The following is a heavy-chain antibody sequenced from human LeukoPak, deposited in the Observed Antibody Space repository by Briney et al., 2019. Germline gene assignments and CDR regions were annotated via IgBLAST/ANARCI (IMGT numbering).Heavy chain of an antibody. V-gene: IGHV3-23*01. CDR3: AKDEYNWNYPYYFDY. D-gene: IGHD1-7*01. J-gene: IGHJ4*02. CDR1: GFTFSSYA. Sequence: GGSLRLSCAASGFTFSSYAMSWVRQAPGKGLEWVSAISGSGGSTYYADSVKGRFTISRDNSKNTLYLQMNSLRAEDTAVYYCAKDEYNWNYPYYFDYWGQGTLVTVSS. CDR2: ISGSGGST.